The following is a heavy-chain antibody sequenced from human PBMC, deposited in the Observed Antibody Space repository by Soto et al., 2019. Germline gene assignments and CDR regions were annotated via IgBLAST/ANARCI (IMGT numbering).Heavy chain of an antibody. CDR3: ARTTGYGDNYYYYGMDV. CDR2: ISFDGSNK. J-gene: IGHJ6*02. Sequence: GGSLRLSCAASGFIFSSYGMHWVRQAPGKGLEWVAVISFDGSNKYYADSVKGRFTISRDNSKKTLYLQMNSLRTEDTAVYYCARTTGYGDNYYYYGMDVWGQGTTVTVSS. D-gene: IGHD4-17*01. V-gene: IGHV3-30*03. CDR1: GFIFSSYG.